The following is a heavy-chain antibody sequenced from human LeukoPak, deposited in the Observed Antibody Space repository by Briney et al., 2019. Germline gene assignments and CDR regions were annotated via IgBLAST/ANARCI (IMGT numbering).Heavy chain of an antibody. Sequence: PGGSLRLSCAASGFTFSNFGMNWVRQAPGKGLEWVSAISGGTTSTNYADSVKGRFTSSRDNSKNTLYLQMNSLRAEDTAVYYCARHGTYYYDSSGYYPYWGQGTLVTVSS. CDR1: GFTFSNFG. J-gene: IGHJ4*02. CDR2: ISGGTTST. CDR3: ARHGTYYYDSSGYYPY. V-gene: IGHV3-23*01. D-gene: IGHD3-22*01.